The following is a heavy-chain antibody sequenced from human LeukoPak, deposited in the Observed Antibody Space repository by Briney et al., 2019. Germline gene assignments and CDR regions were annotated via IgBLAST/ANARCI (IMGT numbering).Heavy chain of an antibody. CDR2: IKQDGSQK. Sequence: QSGGSLRLSCAASGFTFSSYWMSWVRQAPGKGLEWVANIKQDGSQKYYVDSVKGRFSISRDNAKNSLYLQMNSLRAEDTAVYYCARGVSYASWSGPHYSDYWGQGTLVTVSS. CDR3: ARGVSYASWSGPHYSDY. D-gene: IGHD3-3*01. J-gene: IGHJ4*02. V-gene: IGHV3-7*01. CDR1: GFTFSSYW.